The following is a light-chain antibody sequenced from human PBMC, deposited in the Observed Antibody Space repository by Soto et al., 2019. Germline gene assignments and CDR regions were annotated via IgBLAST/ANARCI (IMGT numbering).Light chain of an antibody. J-gene: IGKJ5*01. CDR1: QDISDY. CDR2: GAS. V-gene: IGKV1-39*01. CDR3: QKSYSNVIT. Sequence: DIQMTQSPSSLSASVGDRVTITCRASQDISDYLTWYQKRPGNAPKVLVYGASSVQSGVPSRFRGSGAVTDFTLNITTLQPDDFGTYYWQKSYSNVITFGQGTRLEI.